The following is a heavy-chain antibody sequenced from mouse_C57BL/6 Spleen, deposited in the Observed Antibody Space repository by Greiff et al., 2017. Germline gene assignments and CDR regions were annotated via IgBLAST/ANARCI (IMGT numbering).Heavy chain of an antibody. D-gene: IGHD1-2*01. J-gene: IGHJ2*01. V-gene: IGHV1-52*01. Sequence: QVQLQQPGAELVRPGSSVKLSCKASGYTFTSYWMHWVKQRPIQGLEWIGNIDPSDSETHYNQKFKDKATLTVDKSSSTAYMQLSSLTSEDSAVYYCARGTALALDYWGQGTTLTVSS. CDR1: GYTFTSYW. CDR3: ARGTALALDY. CDR2: IDPSDSET.